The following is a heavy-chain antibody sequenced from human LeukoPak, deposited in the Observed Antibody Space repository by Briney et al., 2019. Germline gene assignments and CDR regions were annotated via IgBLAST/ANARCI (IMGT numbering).Heavy chain of an antibody. J-gene: IGHJ5*02. Sequence: AGGSLRLSCAASGFTFSNYAMTWVRQAPGKGLEWVSTISDGGAATYYADSVKGRFTISRDNSKNTLSLQMNSLGAEDTAVYYCAKALNVLVPSTSRWFDPWGQGTLVTVSS. V-gene: IGHV3-23*01. CDR3: AKALNVLVPSTSRWFDP. CDR1: GFTFSNYA. D-gene: IGHD2-2*01. CDR2: ISDGGAAT.